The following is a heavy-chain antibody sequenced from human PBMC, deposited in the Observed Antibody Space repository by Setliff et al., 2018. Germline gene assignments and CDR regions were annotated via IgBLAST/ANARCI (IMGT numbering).Heavy chain of an antibody. J-gene: IGHJ4*02. CDR2: ISDTALGI. D-gene: IGHD6-13*01. V-gene: IGHV3-23*01. CDR3: VKDVVGYSSTWPKRDYFDY. Sequence: GGSLRLSCAASGFTFNTYAMSWVRQPPGKGLEWVSSISDTALGIYYADSVRGRFTISRDNSKKTLYLQMNSLRTEDTAVYYCVKDVVGYSSTWPKRDYFDYWGQGTLVTVSS. CDR1: GFTFNTYA.